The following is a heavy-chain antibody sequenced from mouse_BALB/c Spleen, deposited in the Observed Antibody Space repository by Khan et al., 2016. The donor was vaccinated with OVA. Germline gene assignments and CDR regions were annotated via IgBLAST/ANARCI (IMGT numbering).Heavy chain of an antibody. CDR1: GYSITSDYA. Sequence: EVQLVESGPGLVKPSQSLSLTCTVSGYSITSDYAWNWIRQPPGNKLELMGFITYSGNTNYNPSLKSRISITRDTSKNQFFLQLISVTTEDTATYYCARVYGGDFDYWGQGTTVTVSS. CDR2: ITYSGNT. D-gene: IGHD1-1*01. J-gene: IGHJ2*01. V-gene: IGHV3-2*02. CDR3: ARVYGGDFDY.